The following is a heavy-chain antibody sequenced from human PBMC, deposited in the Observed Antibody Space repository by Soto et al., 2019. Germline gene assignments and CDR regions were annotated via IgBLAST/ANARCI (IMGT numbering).Heavy chain of an antibody. CDR3: GRDAGRRFDY. V-gene: IGHV3-7*01. CDR1: GFTFSSYW. J-gene: IGHJ4*02. D-gene: IGHD6-13*01. Sequence: EVQLVESGGGLVQPGGSLRLSCAASGFTFSSYWMTWARQAPGKGLEWVASMNRDGSEKRHVDSVEGRFTISRDNAKNSLFLQMNSLSPDDTAVYYCGRDAGRRFDYWGQGSLVTVSS. CDR2: MNRDGSEK.